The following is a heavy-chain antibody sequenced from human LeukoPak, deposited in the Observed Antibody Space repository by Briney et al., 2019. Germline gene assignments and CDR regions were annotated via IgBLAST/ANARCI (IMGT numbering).Heavy chain of an antibody. CDR1: GVTFSSYG. CDR2: ISYDGSNK. Sequence: GGSLRLSCAASGVTFSSYGMHWVRQAPGKGLEWVAVISYDGSNKYYADSVKGRFTISRDNSKNTLYLQMNSLRAEDTAVYYCAKESQWLPSSGLDYWGQGTLVTVSS. D-gene: IGHD6-19*01. CDR3: AKESQWLPSSGLDY. V-gene: IGHV3-30*18. J-gene: IGHJ4*02.